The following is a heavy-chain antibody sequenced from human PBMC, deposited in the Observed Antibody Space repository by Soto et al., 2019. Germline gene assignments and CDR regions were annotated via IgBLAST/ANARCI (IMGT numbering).Heavy chain of an antibody. CDR3: VRQLYCSSTSCYPFSNWFDP. CDR2: IYYSGST. J-gene: IGHJ5*02. V-gene: IGHV4-39*01. D-gene: IGHD2-2*01. Sequence: SETLSLTCTVSGGSISSSSYYWGWIRQPPGKGLEWIGSIYYSGSTYYNPSLKSRVTISVDTSKNQFSLKLSSVTAADTAVYFCVRQLYCSSTSCYPFSNWFDPWGQGTLVTVSS. CDR1: GGSISSSSYY.